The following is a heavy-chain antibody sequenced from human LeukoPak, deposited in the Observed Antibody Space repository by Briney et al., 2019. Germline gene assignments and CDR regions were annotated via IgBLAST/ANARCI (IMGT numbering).Heavy chain of an antibody. Sequence: SETLSLTCTVSGGSISSGGYYWSWIRQHPGKGVEWIGYIYYSGSTYYNPSLKSRVTISVDTSKNQFSLKLSSVTAAGTAVYYCAAAKYYYGSGSYLDYWGQGTLVTVSS. CDR3: AAAKYYYGSGSYLDY. D-gene: IGHD3-10*01. J-gene: IGHJ4*01. CDR2: IYYSGST. CDR1: GGSISSGGYY. V-gene: IGHV4-31*03.